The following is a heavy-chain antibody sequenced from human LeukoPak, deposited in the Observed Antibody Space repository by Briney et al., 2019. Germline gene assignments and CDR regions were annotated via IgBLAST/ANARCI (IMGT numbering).Heavy chain of an antibody. D-gene: IGHD6-13*01. CDR1: GYSFSTNW. CDR3: ARHRLDQQLIRGDAFDI. Sequence: GESLKISCQGSGYSFSTNWIAWVRQMPGKGLEWMGIIYPGDSDTRYSPSVQGQVTISADKSISTAYLQWSSLKASDTDMYYCARHRLDQQLIRGDAFDIWGQGTMVTVSS. J-gene: IGHJ3*02. CDR2: IYPGDSDT. V-gene: IGHV5-51*01.